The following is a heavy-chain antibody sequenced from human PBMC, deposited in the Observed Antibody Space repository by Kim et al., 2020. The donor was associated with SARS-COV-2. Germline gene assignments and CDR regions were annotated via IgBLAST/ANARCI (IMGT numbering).Heavy chain of an antibody. Sequence: SETLSLTCTVSGGSISSSSYYWGWIRQPPGKGLEWIGSIYYSGTTYYNPSLKSRVTISVDTSKNQFSLKLSSVTAADTAVYYGARHNMAASGLYYVDYGG. V-gene: IGHV4-39*01. D-gene: IGHD3-22*01. CDR1: GGSISSSSYY. CDR3: ARHNMAASGLYYVDY. CDR2: IYYSGTT. J-gene: IGHJ4*01.